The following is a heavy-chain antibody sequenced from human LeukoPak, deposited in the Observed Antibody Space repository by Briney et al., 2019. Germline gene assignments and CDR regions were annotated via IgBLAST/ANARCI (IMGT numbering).Heavy chain of an antibody. CDR1: VGSITSSNHL. CDR3: ARQKGSTGFFDF. CDR2: VFFQNT. Sequence: PSETLSLTYSVSVGSITSSNHLWGWIRQTPGDGLEWIGSVFFQNTYYNPSLKSRVTISIDRTRSLLSLDLRSVTAADTALYYCARQKGSTGFFDFWGRGTLVTVSS. J-gene: IGHJ4*02. V-gene: IGHV4-39*01. D-gene: IGHD6-25*01.